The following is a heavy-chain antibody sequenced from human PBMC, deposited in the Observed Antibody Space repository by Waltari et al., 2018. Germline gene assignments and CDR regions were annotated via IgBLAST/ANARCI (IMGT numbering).Heavy chain of an antibody. CDR2: INPSGGST. J-gene: IGHJ4*02. V-gene: IGHV1-46*01. CDR1: GYTFTSYY. CDR3: ARDGPPARHRGAAGTGGFGY. D-gene: IGHD6-13*01. Sequence: QVQLVQSGAEVKKPGASVKVSCKASGYTFTSYYMHGVRQAPGQGLEWMGIINPSGGSTSYAQKFQGRVTMTRDTSTSTVYMELSSLRSEDTAVYYCARDGPPARHRGAAGTGGFGYWGQGTLVTVSS.